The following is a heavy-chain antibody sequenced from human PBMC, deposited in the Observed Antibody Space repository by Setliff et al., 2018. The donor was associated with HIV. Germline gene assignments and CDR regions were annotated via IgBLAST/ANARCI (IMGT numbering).Heavy chain of an antibody. V-gene: IGHV3-7*01. D-gene: IGHD6-25*01. Sequence: GSLRLSCAASGFTFSSYWMSWVRQAPGKGLEWVANIKQDGSEKYYVDSVKGRFTISRDNAKNSLYLQMNSLRAEDTAVYYCATSLTYSSGWPYFDYWGQGTLVTVSS. CDR2: IKQDGSEK. CDR3: ATSLTYSSGWPYFDY. J-gene: IGHJ4*02. CDR1: GFTFSSYW.